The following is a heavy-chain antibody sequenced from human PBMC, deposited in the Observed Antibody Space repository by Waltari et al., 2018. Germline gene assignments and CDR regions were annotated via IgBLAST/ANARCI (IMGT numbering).Heavy chain of an antibody. CDR1: GVSLRNFG. V-gene: IGHV3-30*18. CDR2: AFFDGIKT. Sequence: QVQLVESGGGVVQPGMSLRLSCAASGVSLRNFGMHWVRQAPGKGLEWVALAFFDGIKTDYADSVRGRFTISRDNSKNTLYLDINNLRVDDTGIYYCAKDAFGNTYLDHWGQGTVVTVSS. J-gene: IGHJ5*02. CDR3: AKDAFGNTYLDH. D-gene: IGHD3-10*01.